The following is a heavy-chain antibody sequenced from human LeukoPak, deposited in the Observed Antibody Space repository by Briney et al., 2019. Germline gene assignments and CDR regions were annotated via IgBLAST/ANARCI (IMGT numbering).Heavy chain of an antibody. J-gene: IGHJ4*02. D-gene: IGHD2-8*02. CDR1: GFTFSSYA. Sequence: GGSLRLSCAASGFTFSSYAMHWVRQVPGEGLEYVSAIRSRGGSTYYANSVKGRFTIARDNSTNTLYLQMGSLRTDDMAIYDCAREPDVVLVSHWSVFDYWGQGTLVSVSS. V-gene: IGHV3-64*01. CDR2: IRSRGGST. CDR3: AREPDVVLVSHWSVFDY.